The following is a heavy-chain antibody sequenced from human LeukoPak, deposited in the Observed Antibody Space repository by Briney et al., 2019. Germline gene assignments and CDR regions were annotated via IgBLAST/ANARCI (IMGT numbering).Heavy chain of an antibody. Sequence: PGGSLRLSCAASEFIFSTYGMHWVRQAPGKGLEWVAVISYDGNNKYYADSVKGRFTISRDNSRNTLYLQMNSLRPEDTAVYYCARQPILTGYSGYFDYWGQGTLVTVSS. D-gene: IGHD3-9*01. CDR3: ARQPILTGYSGYFDY. V-gene: IGHV3-30*03. CDR1: EFIFSTYG. J-gene: IGHJ4*02. CDR2: ISYDGNNK.